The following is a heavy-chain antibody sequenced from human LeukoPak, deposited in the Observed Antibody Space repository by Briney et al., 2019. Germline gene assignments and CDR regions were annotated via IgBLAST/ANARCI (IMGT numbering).Heavy chain of an antibody. CDR2: INPNSGGT. Sequence: ASVKVSCKASGYTFTGYYMHWVRQAPGQGLEWMGWINPNSGGTNYAQKFQGRVTMTRDTSTSTAYMELSRLRSDDTAVYYCARARKKGSGSYTNYYYYYYMDVWAKGPRSPSP. CDR3: ARARKKGSGSYTNYYYYYYMDV. V-gene: IGHV1-2*02. J-gene: IGHJ6*03. D-gene: IGHD3-10*01. CDR1: GYTFTGYY.